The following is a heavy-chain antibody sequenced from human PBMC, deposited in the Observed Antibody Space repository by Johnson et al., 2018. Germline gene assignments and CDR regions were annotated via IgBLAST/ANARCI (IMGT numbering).Heavy chain of an antibody. V-gene: IGHV1-69*01. CDR1: GGTFSSYA. D-gene: IGHD3-10*01. CDR3: ARDSGGNSEVDYYDDGMDV. CDR2: IIPIFGTA. Sequence: VQLVESGAEVKKPGSSVKVSCKASGGTFSSYAISWVRQAPGQGLEWMGGIIPIFGTANYAQKFQGRVTITADDSTSTAYMELSSLRSEDTAVYYCARDSGGNSEVDYYDDGMDVWGQGTTVTVSS. J-gene: IGHJ6*02.